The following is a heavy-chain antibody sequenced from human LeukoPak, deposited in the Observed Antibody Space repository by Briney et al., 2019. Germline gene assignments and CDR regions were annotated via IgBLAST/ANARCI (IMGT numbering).Heavy chain of an antibody. V-gene: IGHV3-23*01. CDR2: ISGKAGST. D-gene: IGHD3-3*01. CDR3: AKDGLQFSEWLPPLGY. J-gene: IGHJ4*02. CDR1: GFTLSSYA. Sequence: GGSLRLSCAASGFTLSSYAMSWVRQAPGKGLEWVSLISGKAGSTYYADSVKGRFTISRDITKNTLYLQMNSLRAEDTAVYYCAKDGLQFSEWLPPLGYWGQGTLVTVSS.